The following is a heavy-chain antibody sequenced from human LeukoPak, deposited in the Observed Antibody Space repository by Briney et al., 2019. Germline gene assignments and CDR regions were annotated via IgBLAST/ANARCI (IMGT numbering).Heavy chain of an antibody. CDR2: IYYSGST. CDR3: ARHYVWGSYRTYYFDY. J-gene: IGHJ4*02. Sequence: SETLSLTCTVSGGSISSYYWSWIRQPPGKGLEWIGYIYYSGSTYYNPSLKSRVTISVDTSKNQFSLKLSSVTAADTAVYYCARHYVWGSYRTYYFDYWGQGTLVTVSS. D-gene: IGHD3-16*02. V-gene: IGHV4-59*08. CDR1: GGSISSYY.